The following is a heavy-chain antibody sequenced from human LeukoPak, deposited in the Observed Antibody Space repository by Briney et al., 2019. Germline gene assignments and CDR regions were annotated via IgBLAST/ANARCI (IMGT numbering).Heavy chain of an antibody. J-gene: IGHJ5*02. CDR2: ISGSGGST. CDR3: ATGPLKDRSGWPGST. D-gene: IGHD6-19*01. Sequence: GGSLRLSCAASGFTFSSYAMSWVRQAPGKGLEWVSAISGSGGSTYYADSVKGRFTISRDNSKNTLYLQMNSLRAEDTAVYYCATGPLKDRSGWPGSTWGQGTLVTVSS. CDR1: GFTFSSYA. V-gene: IGHV3-23*01.